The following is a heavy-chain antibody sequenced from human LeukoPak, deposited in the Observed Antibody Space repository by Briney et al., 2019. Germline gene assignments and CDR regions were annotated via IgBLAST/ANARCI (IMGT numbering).Heavy chain of an antibody. CDR2: INSDGSST. Sequence: GGXXXXXCAAXGFTFSSYWMHWVRQAPGKGLVWVSRINSDGSSTSYADSVKGRFTISRDNAKNTLYLQMNSLRAEDTAVYYCARDPHDCSSTSCYNYWGQGTLVTVSS. D-gene: IGHD2-2*02. V-gene: IGHV3-74*01. CDR3: ARDPHDCSSTSCYNY. CDR1: GFTFSSYW. J-gene: IGHJ4*02.